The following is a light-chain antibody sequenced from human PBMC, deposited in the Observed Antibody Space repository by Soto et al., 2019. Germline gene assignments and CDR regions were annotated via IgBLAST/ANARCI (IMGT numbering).Light chain of an antibody. CDR2: EVS. CDR1: SSDVGGYAY. J-gene: IGLJ3*02. Sequence: QSALTQPASVSGSPGQSITISCTGTSSDVGGYAYVSWYQQHPGKAPKLMIFEVSNRPSGVSHRFSGTKSGNTASLTISGLQAEDEADYYCSSYTRTTTLVFGGGTKLTVL. V-gene: IGLV2-14*01. CDR3: SSYTRTTTLV.